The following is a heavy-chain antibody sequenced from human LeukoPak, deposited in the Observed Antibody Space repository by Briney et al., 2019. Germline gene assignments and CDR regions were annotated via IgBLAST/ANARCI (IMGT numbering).Heavy chain of an antibody. Sequence: ASVKVSCKASGYTFTSYGISWVRQAPGQGLEWMGWISGYNGNPNYAQKLQGRVTMTTDTSTSTAYMELRSLRADDTAVYYCGRSYGSSHPDRFDPWGQGTLVTVSS. J-gene: IGHJ5*02. V-gene: IGHV1-18*01. CDR3: GRSYGSSHPDRFDP. CDR1: GYTFTSYG. D-gene: IGHD6-6*01. CDR2: ISGYNGNP.